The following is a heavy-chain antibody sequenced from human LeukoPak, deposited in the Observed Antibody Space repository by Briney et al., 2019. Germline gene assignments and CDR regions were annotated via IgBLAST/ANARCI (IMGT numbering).Heavy chain of an antibody. D-gene: IGHD3-10*01. V-gene: IGHV4-39*02. J-gene: IGHJ4*02. CDR3: ARESFIIPDY. Sequence: PSETLSLTCTVSGGSISTNVYYWGWIRQPPGKGLEWIGSIYYSGNTYYNPSLKSRVTISVDTSKNQFSLQLNSVTAADTAVYYCARESFIIPDYWGQGTLVTVSS. CDR2: IYYSGNT. CDR1: GGSISTNVYY.